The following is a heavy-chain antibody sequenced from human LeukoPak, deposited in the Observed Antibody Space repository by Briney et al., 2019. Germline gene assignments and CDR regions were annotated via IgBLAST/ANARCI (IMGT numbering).Heavy chain of an antibody. J-gene: IGHJ4*02. V-gene: IGHV4-34*01. CDR2: INHSGST. Sequence: SETLSLTCAVYGGSFSGYCWSWIRQPPGKGLEWIGEINHSGSTNYNPSLKSRVTISVDTSKNQFSLKLSSVTAADTAVYYCARAYPPHDSSGYYFDYWGQGTLVTVSS. CDR1: GGSFSGYC. D-gene: IGHD3-22*01. CDR3: ARAYPPHDSSGYYFDY.